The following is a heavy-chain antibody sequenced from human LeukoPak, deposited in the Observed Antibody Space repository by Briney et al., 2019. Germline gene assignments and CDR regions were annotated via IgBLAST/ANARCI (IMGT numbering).Heavy chain of an antibody. CDR3: ARPRGGSSTFDI. Sequence: ASVKVSCKVSGYTFSSYYIHWVRHWVRQAPGQGLEWVGIISPSGGTTSYAQKFQGRVTMTRDTSTSTVYMELSSLRSEDTAVYYCARPRGGSSTFDIWGQGTMVTVSS. D-gene: IGHD5/OR15-5a*01. V-gene: IGHV1-46*01. CDR2: ISPSGGTT. CDR1: GYTFSSYY. J-gene: IGHJ3*02.